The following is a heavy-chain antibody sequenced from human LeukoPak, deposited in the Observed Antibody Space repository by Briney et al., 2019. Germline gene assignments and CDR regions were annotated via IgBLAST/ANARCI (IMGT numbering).Heavy chain of an antibody. V-gene: IGHV3-9*01. D-gene: IGHD4-17*01. CDR3: AKTTVTTVADGPFDY. CDR1: GFTFDDYA. Sequence: PGGSLRLSCAASGFTFDDYAIHWVRQAPGKGLEWVSGISWNSDNIGYADSVKGRFTISRDNAKNSLYLQMNSLRAEDTALYYCAKTTVTTVADGPFDYWGQGTLVTVSS. CDR2: ISWNSDNI. J-gene: IGHJ4*02.